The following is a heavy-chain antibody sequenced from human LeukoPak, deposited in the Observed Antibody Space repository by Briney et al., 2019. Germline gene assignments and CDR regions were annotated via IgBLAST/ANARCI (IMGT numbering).Heavy chain of an antibody. D-gene: IGHD6-19*01. Sequence: SETLSLTCAVYRGSFSEYYWTWIRRPPRKGLEWIGEINYRGSTKYNPSLKSRVTISVDTSKNQFSLRLDSVTAADTAVYYCAQHSGWYEFDCWGQGTLVTVSS. CDR2: INYRGST. J-gene: IGHJ4*02. V-gene: IGHV4-34*01. CDR1: RGSFSEYY. CDR3: AQHSGWYEFDC.